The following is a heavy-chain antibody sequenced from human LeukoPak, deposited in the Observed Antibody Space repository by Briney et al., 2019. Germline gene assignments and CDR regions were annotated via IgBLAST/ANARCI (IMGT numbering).Heavy chain of an antibody. CDR2: INADNGNT. CDR3: ARERDYYDRNGYPNNWFDP. V-gene: IGHV1-3*01. Sequence: GASVKVSCKASGYTFTNFMSWVRQAPGQSFEWMGWINADNGNTKYSQKFQGRVTITIDTSASTAYMELRSLKSEDTAVYYCARERDYYDRNGYPNNWFDPWGQGTLVTVSS. D-gene: IGHD3-22*01. J-gene: IGHJ5*02. CDR1: GYTFTNF.